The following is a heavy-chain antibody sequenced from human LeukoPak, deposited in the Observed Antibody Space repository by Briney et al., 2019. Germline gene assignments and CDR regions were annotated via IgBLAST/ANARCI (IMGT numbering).Heavy chain of an antibody. V-gene: IGHV3-23*01. CDR3: AKTKITLIVVANPNSGALDI. CDR2: ISGSGGST. J-gene: IGHJ3*02. Sequence: GGSLRLSCAASGFTFSSYAMSWVRQAPGKGLECVSGISGSGGSTFYADSVKGRFTISRDKSKNTLYLQMNSQRAEDTAVYYCAKTKITLIVVANPNSGALDIWGQGTMVTVSS. CDR1: GFTFSSYA. D-gene: IGHD3-22*01.